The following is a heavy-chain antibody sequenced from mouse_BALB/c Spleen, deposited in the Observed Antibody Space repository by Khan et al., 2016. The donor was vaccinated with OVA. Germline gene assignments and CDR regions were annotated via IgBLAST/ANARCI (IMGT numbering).Heavy chain of an antibody. CDR2: IYPGSDNT. CDR1: GYTFTDYY. V-gene: IGHV1-77*01. CDR3: AREWASWFPY. Sequence: QVQLQQSGAELARPGASVTLSCKASGYTFTDYYINWMRQRTGQGLEWIGEIYPGSDNTYYNEKFKGKATLTADKSSSTAYMQLSRLTSEDSAVYFCAREWASWFPYGGQGTLVTVPA. J-gene: IGHJ3*01.